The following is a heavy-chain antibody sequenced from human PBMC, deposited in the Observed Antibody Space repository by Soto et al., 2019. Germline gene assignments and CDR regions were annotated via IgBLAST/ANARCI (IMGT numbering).Heavy chain of an antibody. V-gene: IGHV1-8*01. CDR3: ARVLSWASYYAFWSGYYNYYYYGMDV. D-gene: IGHD3-3*01. CDR1: GYTFTSYD. CDR2: MNPNSGNT. Sequence: QVQLVQSGAEVKKPGASVKVSCKASGYTFTSYDINWVRQATGQGLEWMGWMNPNSGNTGYAQKFQGRVTMTRNTSISTAYMELSSLRSEDTAVYYCARVLSWASYYAFWSGYYNYYYYGMDVWGQGTTVTVSS. J-gene: IGHJ6*02.